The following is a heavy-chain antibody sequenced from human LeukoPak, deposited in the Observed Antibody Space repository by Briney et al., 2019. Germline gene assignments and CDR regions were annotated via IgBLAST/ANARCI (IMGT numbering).Heavy chain of an antibody. D-gene: IGHD1-26*01. CDR1: GYTFTSYA. CDR2: INAGNGNT. V-gene: IGHV1-3*01. CDR3: ARGDYYSGDYYGMDV. J-gene: IGHJ6*02. Sequence: GASVKVSCKASGYTFTSYAMHWVRQAPGQRLEWMGWINAGNGNTKYSQKFQGRVTITRDTSASTAYMELSSLRSEDTAVYYCARGDYYSGDYYGMDVWGQGTTVTVSS.